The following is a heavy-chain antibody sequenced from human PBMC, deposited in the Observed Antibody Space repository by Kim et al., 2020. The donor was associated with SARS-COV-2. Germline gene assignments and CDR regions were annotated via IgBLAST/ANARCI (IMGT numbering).Heavy chain of an antibody. J-gene: IGHJ5*02. Sequence: VSVKSRITINPDTSKNQFSLQLNSVTPEDTAVYYCARGYGWSSSWYWFDPWGQGTLVTVSS. D-gene: IGHD6-13*01. CDR3: ARGYGWSSSWYWFDP. V-gene: IGHV6-1*01.